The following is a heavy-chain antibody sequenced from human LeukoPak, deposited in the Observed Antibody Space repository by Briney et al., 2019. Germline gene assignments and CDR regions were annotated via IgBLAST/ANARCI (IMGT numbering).Heavy chain of an antibody. CDR3: ARVAGAVAGTVWRYFDL. CDR2: INAGNGNT. D-gene: IGHD6-19*01. J-gene: IGHJ2*01. Sequence: GRSLRLSCAASGFTFSSYAMHWVRQAPGQRLEWMGWINAGNGNTKYSEKFQGRVTITRDTSASTAYMELSSLRSEDTAVYYCARVAGAVAGTVWRYFDLWGRGTLVTVSS. CDR1: GFTFSSYA. V-gene: IGHV1-3*01.